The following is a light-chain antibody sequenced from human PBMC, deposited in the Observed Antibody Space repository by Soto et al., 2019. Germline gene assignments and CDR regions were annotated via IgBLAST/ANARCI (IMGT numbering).Light chain of an antibody. Sequence: DIQMTQSPSSLSASVGDRVTITCRASQGISNYLNWYQQKPGKPPRLLIYAASSLQSGVPSRFSGSGSGTEFTLTISSLQSEDFAVYYCQQYSNWPPITFGRRTRLEI. CDR1: QGISNY. V-gene: IGKV1-39*01. CDR3: QQYSNWPPIT. J-gene: IGKJ5*01. CDR2: AAS.